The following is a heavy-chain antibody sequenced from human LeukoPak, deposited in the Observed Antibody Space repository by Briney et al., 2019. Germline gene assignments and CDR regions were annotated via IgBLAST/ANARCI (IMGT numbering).Heavy chain of an antibody. CDR3: ARDSSGFGP. V-gene: IGHV4-34*01. CDR2: INHSGST. D-gene: IGHD6-19*01. J-gene: IGHJ5*02. Sequence: SETLSLTCAVYGGSFSGYYWSWIRQPPGKGLEWIGEINHSGSTNYNPSHKSRVTISVDTSKNQFSLKLSSVTAADTAVYYCARDSSGFGPWGQGTLVTVSS. CDR1: GGSFSGYY.